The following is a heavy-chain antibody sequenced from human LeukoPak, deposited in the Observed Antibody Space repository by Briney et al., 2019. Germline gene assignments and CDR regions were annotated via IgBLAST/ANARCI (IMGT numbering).Heavy chain of an antibody. J-gene: IGHJ4*02. V-gene: IGHV3-30*02. D-gene: IGHD2-15*01. Sequence: GGSLTLSCAASGFTFSNYGMHCVRHAPGKGLEWVAFIRYDGSNKYYADSVKGRFTISRDNSKKTLYLQMNSLRAEDTAVYYCASGGSYLPNFDYWGQGTLVTVSS. CDR3: ASGGSYLPNFDY. CDR1: GFTFSNYG. CDR2: IRYDGSNK.